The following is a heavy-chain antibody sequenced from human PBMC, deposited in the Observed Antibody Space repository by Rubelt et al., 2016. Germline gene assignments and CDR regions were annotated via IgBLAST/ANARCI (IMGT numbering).Heavy chain of an antibody. CDR3: AREGVNYYDSNGISGWFDP. CDR2: IDSSSVYI. D-gene: IGHD3-22*01. V-gene: IGHV3-21*01. J-gene: IGHJ5*02. CDR1: GFTFSTCA. Sequence: VQLVESGGGVVQPGRSLRLSCVGSGFTFSTCAMHWVRQAPGRGLEWVSSIDSSSVYIYYASSVKGRFTISRDNAKNSLYLQMISLRAEDTGVYYCAREGVNYYDSNGISGWFDPWGQGTLVTVSS.